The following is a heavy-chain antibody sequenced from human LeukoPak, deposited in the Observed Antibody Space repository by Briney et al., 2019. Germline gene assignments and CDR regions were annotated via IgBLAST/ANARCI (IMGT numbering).Heavy chain of an antibody. Sequence: GGSLRLSCAASGFIFSNYGFHWVRQAPGKGLEWVAVIRYDGNLQYHADSVKGRFTVSKDNFKDTLYLHMNGLRPEDSAVYYCSREASEAFDIWGQGSMVTVS. CDR3: SREASEAFDI. J-gene: IGHJ3*02. V-gene: IGHV3-30*02. CDR2: IRYDGNLQ. CDR1: GFIFSNYG.